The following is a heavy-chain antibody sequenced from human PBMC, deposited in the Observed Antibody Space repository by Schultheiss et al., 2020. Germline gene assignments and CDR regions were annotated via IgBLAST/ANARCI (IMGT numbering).Heavy chain of an antibody. J-gene: IGHJ2*01. CDR2: INTNTGNP. Sequence: ASVKVSCKASGYTFTSYAMNWVRQAPGQGLEWMGWINTNTGNPTYAQGFTGRFVFSLDTSVSTAYLQISSLKAEDTAVYYCARVYIVVVPAAPSYWYFDLWGRGTLVTVYS. V-gene: IGHV7-4-1*02. CDR3: ARVYIVVVPAAPSYWYFDL. CDR1: GYTFTSYA. D-gene: IGHD2-2*01.